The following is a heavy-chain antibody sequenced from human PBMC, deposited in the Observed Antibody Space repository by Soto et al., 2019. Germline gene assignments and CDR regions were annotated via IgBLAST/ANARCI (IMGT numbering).Heavy chain of an antibody. D-gene: IGHD3-22*01. J-gene: IGHJ4*02. CDR2: INPNSGGT. CDR3: ARGGNSYDSSGYYGLDY. V-gene: IGHV1-2*04. Sequence: GASVKVSCKASGYTFTGYYMHWVRQAPGQGLEWMGWINPNSGGTNYAQKFQGWVTMTRDTSISTAYMGLSRLRSDDTAVYYCARGGNSYDSSGYYGLDYWGQGTLVTVSS. CDR1: GYTFTGYY.